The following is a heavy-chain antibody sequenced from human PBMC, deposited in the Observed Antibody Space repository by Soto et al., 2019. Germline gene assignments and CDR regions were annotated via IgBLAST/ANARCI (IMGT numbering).Heavy chain of an antibody. CDR1: GFTVSSNY. J-gene: IGHJ6*02. D-gene: IGHD3-10*01. CDR3: ARDTVMYYYGSENYGMDV. V-gene: IGHV3-66*01. CDR2: IYSGGST. Sequence: GGSLRLSCAASGFTVSSNYMSWVRQAPGKGLEWVSVIYSGGSTYYADSVKGRFTISRDNSKNTLYLQMNSLRAEDTAVYYCARDTVMYYYGSENYGMDVWGQGTTVTVSS.